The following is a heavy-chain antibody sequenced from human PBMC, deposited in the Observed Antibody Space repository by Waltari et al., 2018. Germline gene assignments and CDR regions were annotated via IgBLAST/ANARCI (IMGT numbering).Heavy chain of an antibody. CDR1: GGSFSGYY. J-gene: IGHJ6*03. CDR3: ARLLRFLEWSYYYYYMDV. V-gene: IGHV4-34*01. D-gene: IGHD3-3*01. Sequence: QVQLQQWGAGLLKPSETLSLTCAVYGGSFSGYYWSWIRQTPGKGLEWIGEINHSGSTNYNPSLKSRVTISVDTSKNQFSLKLSSVTAADTAVYYCARLLRFLEWSYYYYYMDVWGKGTTVTVSS. CDR2: INHSGST.